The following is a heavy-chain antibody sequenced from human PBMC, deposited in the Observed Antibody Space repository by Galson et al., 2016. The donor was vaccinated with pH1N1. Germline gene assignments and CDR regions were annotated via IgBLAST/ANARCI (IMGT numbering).Heavy chain of an antibody. J-gene: IGHJ5*02. CDR1: GYIFTGNY. V-gene: IGHV1-2*02. CDR3: ATGSGNSWFDP. Sequence: SVKVSCKASGYIFTGNYMHWVRQAPGQGLEWIGWIKTSSGETHYAQKFQGRVTMITDTSLSTAYMELSALTSDDTAVYYCATGSGNSWFDPWGQGTLVTVSS. CDR2: IKTSSGET. D-gene: IGHD3-10*01.